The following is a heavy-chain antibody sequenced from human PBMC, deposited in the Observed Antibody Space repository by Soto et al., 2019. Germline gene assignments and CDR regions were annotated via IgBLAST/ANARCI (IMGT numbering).Heavy chain of an antibody. D-gene: IGHD2-21*02. CDR2: IYYSGST. V-gene: IGHV4-30-4*01. J-gene: IGHJ4*02. Sequence: QVQLQESGPGLVKPSQTLSLTCTVSGGSISSGDYYWSWIRQPPGKGLEWIGYIYYSGSTYYTPSLQSRVTISVETSKNQFSLELSSVPAADTAVYYCARAIAYCGGDCLYYFDYWGQGTLVTVSS. CDR3: ARAIAYCGGDCLYYFDY. CDR1: GGSISSGDYY.